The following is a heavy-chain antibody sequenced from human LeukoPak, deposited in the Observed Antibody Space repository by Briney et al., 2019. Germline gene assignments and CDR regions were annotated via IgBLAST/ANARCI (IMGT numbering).Heavy chain of an antibody. CDR2: ISSSSSYI. D-gene: IGHD4-23*01. Sequence: GGSLRLSCAASGFTFSSCSMNWVRQAPGKGLEWVSPISSSSSYIYYADSVKGRFTISRDNAKNSLYLQMNSLRAEDTAVYYCARLGGNWGYYFDYWGQGTLVTVSS. V-gene: IGHV3-21*01. CDR3: ARLGGNWGYYFDY. J-gene: IGHJ4*02. CDR1: GFTFSSCS.